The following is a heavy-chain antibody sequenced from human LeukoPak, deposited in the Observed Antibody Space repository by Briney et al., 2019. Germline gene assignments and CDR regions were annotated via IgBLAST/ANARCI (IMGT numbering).Heavy chain of an antibody. V-gene: IGHV4-59*01. D-gene: IGHD2-2*01. Sequence: SETLSLTCTVSGGSISSYYWSWIRQPPGKGLEWMGYIYYSGSTNYNPSLKSRVTISVDTSKNQFSLKLSSVTAADTAVYYCASHYCSSTSCPRLDAFDIWGQGTMVTVSS. J-gene: IGHJ3*02. CDR3: ASHYCSSTSCPRLDAFDI. CDR1: GGSISSYY. CDR2: IYYSGST.